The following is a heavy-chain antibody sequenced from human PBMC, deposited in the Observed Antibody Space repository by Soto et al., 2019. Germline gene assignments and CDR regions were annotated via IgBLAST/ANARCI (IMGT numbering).Heavy chain of an antibody. CDR3: ARDGEWELLPADY. D-gene: IGHD1-26*01. Sequence: QVQLVESGGGVVQPGRSLRLSCAASGFTFSSYGMHWVRQAPGKGLEWVAVIWYDGSNKYYADSVKGRFTISRDNSKNTLYLQMNSLRAEDTAVYYCARDGEWELLPADYWGQGTLVTVPS. V-gene: IGHV3-33*01. CDR1: GFTFSSYG. CDR2: IWYDGSNK. J-gene: IGHJ4*02.